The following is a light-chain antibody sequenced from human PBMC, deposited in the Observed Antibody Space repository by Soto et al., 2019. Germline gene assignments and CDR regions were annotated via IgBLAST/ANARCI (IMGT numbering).Light chain of an antibody. V-gene: IGLV2-14*01. Sequence: QSVLTQPASVSGTPGQSITISCTGSNSDVGLYDFVSWYQQHPGKAPKLMIYEVSNRPSGVSNRFSGSKSGNTASLTISGLQAEDEADYYCSSYTSSSTGVVFGGGTKLTVL. CDR1: NSDVGLYDF. CDR2: EVS. J-gene: IGLJ2*01. CDR3: SSYTSSSTGVV.